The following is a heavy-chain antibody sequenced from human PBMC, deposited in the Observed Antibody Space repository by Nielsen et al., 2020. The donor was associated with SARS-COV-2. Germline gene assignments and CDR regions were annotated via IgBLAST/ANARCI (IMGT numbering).Heavy chain of an antibody. D-gene: IGHD3-22*01. CDR3: ARGIEITMIVVVITTYFDY. V-gene: IGHV3-7*03. CDR2: MKQDG. J-gene: IGHJ4*02. Sequence: GGSLRLSCAASGFTFSNYWMTWVRQAPGKGLEWVANMKQDGYYVDSVKGRFTISRDNAKNSLYLQMNSLRAEDTAVYYCARGIEITMIVVVITTYFDYWGQGTLVTVSS. CDR1: GFTFSNYW.